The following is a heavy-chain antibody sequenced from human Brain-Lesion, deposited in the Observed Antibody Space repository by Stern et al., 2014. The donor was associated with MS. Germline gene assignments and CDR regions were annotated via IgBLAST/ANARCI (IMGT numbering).Heavy chain of an antibody. D-gene: IGHD2-2*01. CDR3: ARGRVVPGFQYYATDV. V-gene: IGHV4-61*02. CDR2: IFTSGST. J-gene: IGHJ6*02. Sequence: VQLVESGPGLVKPSQTLSLSCTVSGGSISSGGYYWSWIRQPAGKGLEWIGRIFTSGSTSYTPSLKSRVTISIDTSKTQFSLRLNSMTAADTAVYYCARGRVVPGFQYYATDVWGQGTTVIVSS. CDR1: GGSISSGGYY.